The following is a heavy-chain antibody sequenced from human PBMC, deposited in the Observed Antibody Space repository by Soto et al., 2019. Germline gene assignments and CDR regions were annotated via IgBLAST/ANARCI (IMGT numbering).Heavy chain of an antibody. Sequence: QLQLRESGPGLVQPAQTLSLTCTVAGGSITGGFSYWTWVRQHPGKGLEWVGHIYYSVTAYYNPSIKSRVALSADPSQNRFSLKLSSVTAADTAIYFCARSLPCGTVFYMDIWGEGTTVTVSS. J-gene: IGHJ6*03. V-gene: IGHV4-31*03. CDR3: ARSLPCGTVFYMDI. CDR2: IYYSVTA. D-gene: IGHD1-26*01. CDR1: GGSITGGFSY.